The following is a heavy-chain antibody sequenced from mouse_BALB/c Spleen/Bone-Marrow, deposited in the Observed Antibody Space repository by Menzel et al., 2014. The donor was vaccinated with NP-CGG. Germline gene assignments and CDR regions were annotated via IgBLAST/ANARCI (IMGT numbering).Heavy chain of an antibody. Sequence: QVQLQQSGPELVKPGASVKMSCKASGYTFTDYVISWVKQRTGQGLEWIGEIYPGSGSTYYNEKFKGKATLTADKSSNTAYMQVSRLTSEDSAVYFCASRGEVRRHYYAMDYWGQGTSVTVSS. CDR1: GYTFTDYV. J-gene: IGHJ4*01. CDR2: IYPGSGST. CDR3: ASRGEVRRHYYAMDY. D-gene: IGHD2-14*01. V-gene: IGHV1-81*01.